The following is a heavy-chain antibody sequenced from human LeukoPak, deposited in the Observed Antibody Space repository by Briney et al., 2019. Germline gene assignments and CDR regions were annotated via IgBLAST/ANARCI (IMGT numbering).Heavy chain of an antibody. CDR1: GFTFDDFA. Sequence: GGSLRLSCAASGFTFDDFAMHWVRQAPGKGLEWVSGISWNSGSRGYADSVKGRFTISRDNAKNSLYLQMNSLRAEDTALYYCARHMDWAFDYWGPRILVIVS. V-gene: IGHV3-9*01. CDR2: ISWNSGSR. J-gene: IGHJ4*02. CDR3: ARHMDWAFDY. D-gene: IGHD3/OR15-3a*01.